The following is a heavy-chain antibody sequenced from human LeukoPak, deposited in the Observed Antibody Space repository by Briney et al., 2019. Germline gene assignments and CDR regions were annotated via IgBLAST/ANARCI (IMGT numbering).Heavy chain of an antibody. CDR3: ARESSSSGRYFGY. V-gene: IGHV3-74*01. J-gene: IGHJ4*02. CDR2: INSDGSGP. Sequence: GGSLRLSCTGSGFTFSSYWMHWVRQAPGTGLVWVSRINSDGSGPNYADSVKGRFTISRDNAKNTLFLQMNSLRAEDTAVYYCARESSSSGRYFGYWGQGTLVTVSS. D-gene: IGHD6-6*01. CDR1: GFTFSSYW.